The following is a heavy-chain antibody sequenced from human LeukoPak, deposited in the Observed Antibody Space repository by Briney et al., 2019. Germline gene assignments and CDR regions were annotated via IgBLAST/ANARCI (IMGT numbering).Heavy chain of an antibody. Sequence: PSQILSLTCTVSGGSISSGSYYWSWIRQPAGKGLEWIGRIYTSGSTNYNPSLKSRVTISVDTSKNQFSLKLSSVTAADTAVYYCAASDDYGDPSFDYWGQGTLVTVSS. CDR2: IYTSGST. V-gene: IGHV4-61*02. J-gene: IGHJ4*02. CDR1: GGSISSGSYY. D-gene: IGHD4-17*01. CDR3: AASDDYGDPSFDY.